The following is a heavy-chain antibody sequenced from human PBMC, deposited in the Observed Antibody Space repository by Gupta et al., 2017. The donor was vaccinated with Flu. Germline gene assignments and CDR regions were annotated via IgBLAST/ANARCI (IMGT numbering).Heavy chain of an antibody. CDR2: IYYSGST. J-gene: IGHJ4*02. Sequence: QVQLQESGPGLVKPSETLSLTCTVSGGSISSYYWSWIRQPPGKGLEWIGYIYYSGSTNYNPSLKSRVTISVDTSKNQFSLKLSSVTAADTAVYYCARDRGYGDSSFDYWGQGTLVTGSS. V-gene: IGHV4-59*01. CDR1: GGSISSYY. D-gene: IGHD4-17*01. CDR3: ARDRGYGDSSFDY.